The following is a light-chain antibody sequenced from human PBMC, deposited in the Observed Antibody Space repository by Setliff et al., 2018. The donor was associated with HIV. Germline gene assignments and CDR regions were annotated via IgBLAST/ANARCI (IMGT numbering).Light chain of an antibody. CDR2: DVI. Sequence: ALTLPRPVSGSPGQSVTISCTGTTSDAGGYNFISWYQHHPGKAPKLMIYDVIKRPSGVPDRFSGSKSGNTASLTISGLQAEDEADYYCCSYAGSHTFVFGTGTKVTVL. CDR1: TSDAGGYNF. V-gene: IGLV2-11*01. CDR3: CSYAGSHTFV. J-gene: IGLJ1*01.